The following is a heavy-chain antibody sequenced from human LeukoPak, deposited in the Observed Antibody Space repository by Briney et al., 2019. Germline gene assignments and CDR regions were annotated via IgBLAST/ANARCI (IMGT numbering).Heavy chain of an antibody. Sequence: GGSLRLSCAASGFTVSSNYMSWVRQAPGKGLEWVSVIYSGGSTYYADSVKGRFTISRDNSKNTLYLQMNSLRAEDTAVYYCARDVKDSSGYYYRWTGDWGQGTLVTISS. CDR2: IYSGGST. V-gene: IGHV3-66*02. J-gene: IGHJ4*02. CDR1: GFTVSSNY. D-gene: IGHD3-22*01. CDR3: ARDVKDSSGYYYRWTGD.